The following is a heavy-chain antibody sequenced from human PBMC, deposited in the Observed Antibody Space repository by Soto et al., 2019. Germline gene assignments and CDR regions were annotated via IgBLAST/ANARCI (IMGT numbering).Heavy chain of an antibody. Sequence: KPSETLSLTCAVYGGSFSGYYWSWIRQPPGKGLEWIGEINHSGSTNYNPSLKSRVTISVDTSKNQFSLKLSSVTAADTAVYYCARGYGSGSYYRVARFDPWGQGTLVTVSS. V-gene: IGHV4-34*01. CDR1: GGSFSGYY. CDR2: INHSGST. CDR3: ARGYGSGSYYRVARFDP. J-gene: IGHJ5*02. D-gene: IGHD3-10*01.